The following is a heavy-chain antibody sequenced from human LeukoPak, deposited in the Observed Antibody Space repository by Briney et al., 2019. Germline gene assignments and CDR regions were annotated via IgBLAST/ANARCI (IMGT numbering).Heavy chain of an antibody. V-gene: IGHV4-61*02. D-gene: IGHD2-2*01. CDR1: GASISSGSYY. CDR2: MYTSGAT. Sequence: PSQTLSLTCSVSGASISSGSYYWSWIRQPAGKGLEWIGRMYTSGATNYNPSLKSRVTMAGDTSKNQYSLKLSSVTAADTAVYYCATQILLCHYYWGQGTLVTVSS. CDR3: ATQILLCHYY. J-gene: IGHJ4*02.